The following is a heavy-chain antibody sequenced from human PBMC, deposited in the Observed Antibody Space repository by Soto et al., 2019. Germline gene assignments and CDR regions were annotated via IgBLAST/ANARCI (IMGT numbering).Heavy chain of an antibody. CDR3: ARDQGGYSSGWYSADYYYGMDV. V-gene: IGHV1-18*01. D-gene: IGHD6-19*01. J-gene: IGHJ6*02. CDR2: ISAYNGNT. Sequence: ASVKVSCKASGYTFTSYGISWVRQAPGQGLEWMGWISAYNGNTNYAQKLQGRVTMTTDTSTSTAYMELRSLRSDDTAVYYCARDQGGYSSGWYSADYYYGMDVWGQGTTVTVSS. CDR1: GYTFTSYG.